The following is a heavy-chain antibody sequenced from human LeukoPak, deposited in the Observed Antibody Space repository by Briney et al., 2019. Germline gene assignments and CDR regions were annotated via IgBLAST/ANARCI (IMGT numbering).Heavy chain of an antibody. J-gene: IGHJ4*02. CDR3: TTATAKSGSSWGGFDY. CDR1: GFTFSNAW. Sequence: GGSLRLSCGASGFTFSNAWMSWVRQAPGKGLEWVGRIKSKTDGGTTDYAAPVKGRFTVSRDDSKNTLYLQMNSLKTEDTAVYYCTTATAKSGSSWGGFDYWGRGTLVTVSS. V-gene: IGHV3-15*01. CDR2: IKSKTDGGTT. D-gene: IGHD1-26*01.